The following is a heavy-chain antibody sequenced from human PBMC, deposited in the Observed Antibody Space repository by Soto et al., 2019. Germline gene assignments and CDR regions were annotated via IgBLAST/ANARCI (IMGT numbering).Heavy chain of an antibody. V-gene: IGHV3-48*01. CDR2: ISSTGNTI. D-gene: IGHD2-8*02. Sequence: PGGSLRLSCAASGFTLSTYSMNWVRQAPGKGLEWVSYISSTGNTIYYPDSVKGRFTISRDTAKKSLYLQMNSLRAEDTAVYYCARSGYFDDWGQGTLVTVSS. CDR3: ARSGYFDD. CDR1: GFTLSTYS. J-gene: IGHJ4*02.